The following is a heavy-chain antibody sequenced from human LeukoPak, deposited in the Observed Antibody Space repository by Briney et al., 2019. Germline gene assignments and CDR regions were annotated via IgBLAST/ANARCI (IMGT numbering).Heavy chain of an antibody. D-gene: IGHD6-13*01. CDR3: ARDPGGYLGP. Sequence: NPSETLSLTCTVSGDSVSSYYWSWIRQPPGKGLEWIAYIHYSGSTNYNPSLKSRVTISVDTSKDQVSLKLSSVTAADTAVYYCARDPGGYLGPWGQGTLVTVSS. CDR1: GDSVSSYY. V-gene: IGHV4-59*02. CDR2: IHYSGST. J-gene: IGHJ5*02.